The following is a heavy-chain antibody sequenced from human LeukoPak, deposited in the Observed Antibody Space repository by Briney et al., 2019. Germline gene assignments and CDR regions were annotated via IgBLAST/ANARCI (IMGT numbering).Heavy chain of an antibody. D-gene: IGHD3-3*01. CDR3: AKGWGIPIFGVVTN. V-gene: IGHV3-30*18. CDR2: ISYDGSNK. CDR1: GFTFSSYG. J-gene: IGHJ4*02. Sequence: GRSLRLSCAASGFTFSSYGMHWVRQAPGKGLEWVAVISYDGSNKYFADSVKGRFTISRDNSKNTLYLQMSSLRAEDTAVYYCAKGWGIPIFGVVTNWGQGTLVTVSS.